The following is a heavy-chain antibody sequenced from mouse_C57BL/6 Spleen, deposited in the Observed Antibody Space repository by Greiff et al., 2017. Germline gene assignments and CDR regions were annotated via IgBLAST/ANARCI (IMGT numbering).Heavy chain of an antibody. CDR2: INPSSGYT. J-gene: IGHJ3*01. CDR3: AKGGDYDFAY. CDR1: GYTFTSYW. V-gene: IGHV1-7*01. D-gene: IGHD2-4*01. Sequence: QVQLQQSGAELAKPGASVKLSCKASGYTFTSYWMHWVKQRPGQGLEWIGYINPSSGYTTYNQKFKDKAILTANKSSSTADMELSSLTYKDSAVYYSAKGGDYDFAYWGKGTLVTVSA.